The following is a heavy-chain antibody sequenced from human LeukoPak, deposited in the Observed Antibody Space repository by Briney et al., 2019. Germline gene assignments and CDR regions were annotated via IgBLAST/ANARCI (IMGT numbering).Heavy chain of an antibody. V-gene: IGHV4-59*01. CDR3: ARDDGSSMTNNINWYVH. CDR2: IHSSGST. Sequence: SETLSLTCTVSGDSINNNYWSWIRQPPGKGLEWIGYIHSSGSTSYNPSLKSRVTISLDTSKNQFSLKLSSVTAADTAVYYCARDDGSSMTNNINWYVHWGQGTLVTVSS. CDR1: GDSINNNY. J-gene: IGHJ5*02. D-gene: IGHD5-24*01.